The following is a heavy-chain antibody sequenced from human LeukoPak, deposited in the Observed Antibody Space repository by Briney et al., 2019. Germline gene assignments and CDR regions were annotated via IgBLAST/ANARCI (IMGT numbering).Heavy chain of an antibody. CDR2: ISGSGGST. CDR3: AMNPMVRGVILPSYFDF. Sequence: GGSLRLSCAASGFTFSIYAMSWVRQAPGKGLEWVSAISGSGGSTYYADSVKGRFTISRDNSKNTLYLQMNSLRAEDTAVYCCAMNPMVRGVILPSYFDFGGQGTRVTVSS. CDR1: GFTFSIYA. J-gene: IGHJ4*02. V-gene: IGHV3-23*01. D-gene: IGHD3-10*01.